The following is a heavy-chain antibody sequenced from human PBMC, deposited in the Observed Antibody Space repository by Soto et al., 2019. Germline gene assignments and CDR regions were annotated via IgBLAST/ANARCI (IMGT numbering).Heavy chain of an antibody. Sequence: QVQLVQSGAEVKKPGSSVKVSCKTSGGTFTSHAINWVRQAPGQGLEWMGGIIPSFGTANYAQKFQGRVMISAHESSDTAYLALSGPNPDDTAKYFCAKANDHMVRGYYFYYGFDVCGHGTSITVS. D-gene: IGHD3-10*01. J-gene: IGHJ6*02. CDR2: IIPSFGTA. CDR3: AKANDHMVRGYYFYYGFDV. CDR1: GGTFTSHA. V-gene: IGHV1-69*12.